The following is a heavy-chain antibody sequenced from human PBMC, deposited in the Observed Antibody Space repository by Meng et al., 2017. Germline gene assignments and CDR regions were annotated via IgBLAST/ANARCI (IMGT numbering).Heavy chain of an antibody. Sequence: GESLKISCAASGFTFSSYEMNWVCQAPGKGLEWVSSISSSSSYIYYADSVKGRFTISRDNAKNSLYLQMNSLRAEDTAVYYCAREGDGVISYWGQGTLVTVSS. CDR2: ISSSSSYI. CDR1: GFTFSSYE. D-gene: IGHD5-24*01. V-gene: IGHV3-21*01. J-gene: IGHJ4*02. CDR3: AREGDGVISY.